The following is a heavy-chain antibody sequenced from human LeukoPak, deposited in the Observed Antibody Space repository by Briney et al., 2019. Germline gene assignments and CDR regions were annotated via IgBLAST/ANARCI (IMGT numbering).Heavy chain of an antibody. CDR2: IYYSGTT. Sequence: SETLSLTCTVSGGSISSGSHYWAWIRQPPGTGLEWIGSIYYSGTTFYNPSLKSRLTISVDTSNNQFSLKLSSVTAADTAVYYCARGRYNWSYWGQGTLVTVSS. V-gene: IGHV4-39*01. CDR1: GGSISSGSHY. CDR3: ARGRYNWSY. J-gene: IGHJ4*02. D-gene: IGHD1-20*01.